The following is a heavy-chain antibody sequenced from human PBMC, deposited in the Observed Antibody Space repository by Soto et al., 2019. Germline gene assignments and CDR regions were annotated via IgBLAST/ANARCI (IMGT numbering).Heavy chain of an antibody. CDR3: ARDNEGGYSAASPFDY. J-gene: IGHJ4*02. Sequence: QVQLVQSGAEVKKPGASVKVSCKASGYTFTSYGISWVRQDPGQGLEWMGWISAYNGNTNYAQKVQGRVTMTTDTSTSTAYMELRTLRFDDTAVYYCARDNEGGYSAASPFDYWGQGTLVTVSS. V-gene: IGHV1-18*01. D-gene: IGHD5-18*01. CDR1: GYTFTSYG. CDR2: ISAYNGNT.